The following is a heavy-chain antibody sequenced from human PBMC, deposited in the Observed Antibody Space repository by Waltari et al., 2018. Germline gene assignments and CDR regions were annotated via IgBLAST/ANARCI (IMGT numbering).Heavy chain of an antibody. CDR3: ARDPPRMVSGVWFDP. V-gene: IGHV3-48*01. D-gene: IGHD3-10*01. CDR2: ISSSNTII. CDR1: GSTFGTYS. Sequence: EVQLVESGGGLVQPGGSLRLSCAASGSTFGTYSMNWVRQAPGKGLGWVSYISSSNTIIYYADSVKGRFTISRDDAKNSLYLQMGSLTADDTAVYYCARDPPRMVSGVWFDPWGQGTLVTVSS. J-gene: IGHJ5*02.